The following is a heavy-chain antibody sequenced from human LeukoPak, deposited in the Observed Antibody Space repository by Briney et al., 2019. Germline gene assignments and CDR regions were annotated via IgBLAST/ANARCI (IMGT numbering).Heavy chain of an antibody. V-gene: IGHV3-53*01. CDR3: ARDLLGGGTFDI. D-gene: IGHD3-16*01. Sequence: SGGSLRLSCAASGFTVSSNYMSWVRQAPGKGLEWVSDYADSVKGRFTISRDNSKNTLYLQMNSLRAEDTAVYYCARDLLGGGTFDIWGQGTMVTVSS. J-gene: IGHJ3*02. CDR1: GFTVSSNY.